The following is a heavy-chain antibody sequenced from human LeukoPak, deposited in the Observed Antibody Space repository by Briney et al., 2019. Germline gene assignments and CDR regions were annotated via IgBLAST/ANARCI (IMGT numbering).Heavy chain of an antibody. J-gene: IGHJ6*02. CDR1: GFAFSSYW. D-gene: IGHD4-17*01. Sequence: PGGSLRLSCAASGFAFSSYWMHWVRQAPGDGLVWVSRINSVGRNTSYADSVKGRFTISRDNSKNTLYLQMNSLRAEDTAVYYCAKDLAPVYGDYGYFYYGMDVWGQGTTVTVSS. V-gene: IGHV3-74*01. CDR2: INSVGRNT. CDR3: AKDLAPVYGDYGYFYYGMDV.